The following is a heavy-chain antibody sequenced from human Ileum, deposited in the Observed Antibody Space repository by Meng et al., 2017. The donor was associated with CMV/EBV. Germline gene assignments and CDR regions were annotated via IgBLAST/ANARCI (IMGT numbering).Heavy chain of an antibody. D-gene: IGHD3-10*01. J-gene: IGHJ4*02. V-gene: IGHV4-4*07. CDR2: IYTSGTT. Sequence: AQLQGAGPGLGKPSETPSLPGYVPGGSISNYYWSWIRQPAGKGLEWIAHIYTSGTTNYNPSLKSRVTMSVDTSRNQFSLKLTSVTAADTAVYYCARNYGSGNWNFFHYWGQGTLVTVSS. CDR3: ARNYGSGNWNFFHY. CDR1: GGSISNYY.